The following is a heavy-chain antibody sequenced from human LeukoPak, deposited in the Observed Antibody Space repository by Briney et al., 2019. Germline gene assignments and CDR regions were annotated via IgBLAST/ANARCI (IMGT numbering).Heavy chain of an antibody. CDR1: GFTVSNNV. D-gene: IGHD5/OR15-5a*01. CDR3: AREDNRGVYDDGFDI. V-gene: IGHV3-53*01. Sequence: GGSLRLSCAASGFTVSNNVMYWVRQAPGKGLEWVSVIHSDGNTLYADSVEGRFTISRDNFKNTVYLQMSSLRAEDTAVYYCAREDNRGVYDDGFDIWGQGTMVTVSS. CDR2: IHSDGNT. J-gene: IGHJ3*02.